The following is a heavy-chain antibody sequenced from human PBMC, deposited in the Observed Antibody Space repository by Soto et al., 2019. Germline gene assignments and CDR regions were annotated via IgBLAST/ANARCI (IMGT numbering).Heavy chain of an antibody. V-gene: IGHV1-69*08. D-gene: IGHD2-21*01. Sequence: QVQLVQSGAEVKKPGSSVKVSCEASGGRFTSYIFTWVRQAPGQGLEWMGRNIPIQGTADYALKFQDRVTMTADKSPNTVHIEMRSLRPDDTAVYYCAKSLVFVDHGYMDVWGKGTTVTVSS. CDR1: GGRFTSYI. J-gene: IGHJ6*03. CDR2: NIPIQGTA. CDR3: AKSLVFVDHGYMDV.